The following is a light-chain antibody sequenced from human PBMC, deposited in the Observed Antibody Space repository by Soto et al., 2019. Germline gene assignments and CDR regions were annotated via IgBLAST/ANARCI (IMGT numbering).Light chain of an antibody. V-gene: IGLV2-14*03. Sequence: QSALTQPASVSGSPGQSITISCTGTSSAIGGYNYVSWYQQHPGKAPKLMICEVSNRPSGVSNRFAGSKSGHTASLTISGLQAEDESDYYCSSYTSSTTWVFGGGTKLTFL. J-gene: IGLJ3*02. CDR2: EVS. CDR1: SSAIGGYNY. CDR3: SSYTSSTTWV.